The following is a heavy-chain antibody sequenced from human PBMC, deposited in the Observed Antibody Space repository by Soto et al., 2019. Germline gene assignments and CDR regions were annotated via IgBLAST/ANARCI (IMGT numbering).Heavy chain of an antibody. CDR2: ISESGGST. D-gene: IGHD6-13*01. Sequence: GGSLRLSCTASGFSFSYYAMSWVRQAPGKGLEWVSVISESGGSTHYADSVRGRFTVSRDNSKNSLSLRMNSLRDEDTAVYFCXKRSPYSSGWYSPIFDYWGQGALVTVSS. V-gene: IGHV3-23*01. CDR1: GFSFSYYA. J-gene: IGHJ4*02. CDR3: XKRSPYSSGWYSPIFDY.